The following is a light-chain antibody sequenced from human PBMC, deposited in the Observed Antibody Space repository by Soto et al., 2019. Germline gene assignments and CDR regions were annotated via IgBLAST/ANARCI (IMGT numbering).Light chain of an antibody. CDR1: SSNVGSYKL. Sequence: QSALTQPASVSGSPGQSITISCTRTSSNVGSYKLVSWYQQHPGKAPKLMIFEVNKRPSGVSNSFSGSKSGNTASLTISGLKVEDEADYYCCSSGGSPTYVFGTGTKLTVL. V-gene: IGLV2-23*02. CDR2: EVN. CDR3: CSSGGSPTYV. J-gene: IGLJ1*01.